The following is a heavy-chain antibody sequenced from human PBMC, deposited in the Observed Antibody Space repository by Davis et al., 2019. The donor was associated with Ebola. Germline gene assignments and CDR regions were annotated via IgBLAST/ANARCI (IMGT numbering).Heavy chain of an antibody. CDR2: IYSGGST. Sequence: PGGSLRLSCAASGFTVSSNYMSWVRQAPGKGLEWVSVIYSGGSTYYADSVKGRFTISRDNAKNSLYLQMNSLRDEDTAVYYCARDLTPWGQGTLVTVSS. CDR1: GFTVSSNY. J-gene: IGHJ5*02. CDR3: ARDLTP. V-gene: IGHV3-53*01.